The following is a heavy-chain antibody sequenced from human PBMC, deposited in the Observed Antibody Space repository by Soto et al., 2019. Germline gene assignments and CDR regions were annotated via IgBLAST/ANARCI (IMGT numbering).Heavy chain of an antibody. CDR2: ISSTGRTI. D-gene: IGHD6-19*01. V-gene: IGHV3-11*01. J-gene: IGHJ4*02. CDR1: GFTFSNYY. Sequence: GGSLRLSCGASGFTFSNYYMSWIRQVPGKGLEWVSYISSTGRTIYYADSVKGRFTVSRDNAQNSLSLKLNSLRVEDTAVDYCARSYSSGWEFDYWGQGTQVTVSS. CDR3: ARSYSSGWEFDY.